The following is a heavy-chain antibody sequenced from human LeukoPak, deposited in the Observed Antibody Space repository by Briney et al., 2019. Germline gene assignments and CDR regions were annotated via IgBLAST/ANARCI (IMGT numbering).Heavy chain of an antibody. CDR2: IYYRGST. J-gene: IGHJ4*02. Sequence: SETLSLTCTVSGGSMSSYYWSWIRQPPGKGLEWIGYIYYRGSTNYNPSLKSRVTISVDTSKNQFSLKLSSVTAADTAVYYCAREKSPDYCSGGSCYFDYWGQGTLVTVSS. CDR3: AREKSPDYCSGGSCYFDY. CDR1: GGSMSSYY. D-gene: IGHD2-15*01. V-gene: IGHV4-59*01.